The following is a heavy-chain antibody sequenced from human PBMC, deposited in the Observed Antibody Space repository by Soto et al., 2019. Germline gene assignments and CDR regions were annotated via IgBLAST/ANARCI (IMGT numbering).Heavy chain of an antibody. J-gene: IGHJ4*02. Sequence: QVQLVESGGGVVQPGRSLRPSCAASGFTFSSYGMHWVRQAPGKGLEWVAVISYDGSNKYYADSVKGRFTISRDNSKNTLYLQMNSLRAEDTAVYYCAKGYTAMVWGYWGQGTLVTVSS. CDR2: ISYDGSNK. V-gene: IGHV3-30*18. CDR1: GFTFSSYG. CDR3: AKGYTAMVWGY. D-gene: IGHD5-18*01.